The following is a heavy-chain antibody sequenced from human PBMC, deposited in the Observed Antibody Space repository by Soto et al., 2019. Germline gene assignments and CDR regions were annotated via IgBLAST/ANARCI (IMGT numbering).Heavy chain of an antibody. CDR1: GGSFSGYY. Sequence: SETLSLTCAVYGGSFSGYYWSWIRQPPGKGLEWIGEINHSGSINYNPSLKSRVTISVDTSKNQFSLKLSSVTAADTAVYYCARGRFLEWLLSTDYPGKGTLLTVSS. CDR2: INHSGSI. CDR3: ARGRFLEWLLSTDY. D-gene: IGHD3-3*01. J-gene: IGHJ4*02. V-gene: IGHV4-34*01.